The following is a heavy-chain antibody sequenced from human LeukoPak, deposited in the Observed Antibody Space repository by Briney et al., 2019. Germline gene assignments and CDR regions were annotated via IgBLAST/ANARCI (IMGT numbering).Heavy chain of an antibody. CDR2: IKSKAYGGTI. D-gene: IGHD2-21*01. V-gene: IGHV3-15*07. Sequence: GGSLRLSCAASGFTFSNAWMNWVRQAPGKGLEWVGRIKSKAYGGTIDYAAPVKGRYTISRDDSKNTLYLQMNSLKTGDTAVYYCTTDYGSSISSYYYYGMDVWGQGTTVTVSS. CDR3: TTDYGSSISSYYYYGMDV. CDR1: GFTFSNAW. J-gene: IGHJ6*02.